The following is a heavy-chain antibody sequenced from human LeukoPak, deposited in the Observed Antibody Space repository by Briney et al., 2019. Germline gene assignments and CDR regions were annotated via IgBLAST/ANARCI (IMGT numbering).Heavy chain of an antibody. CDR2: ISYDGSNK. Sequence: GGSLRLSCAASGFTFSSYGMHWVRQAPGKGLEWVAVISYDGSNKYYADSVKGRFTISRDNSKNTLYLQMNSLRAEDTAVYYCAKDDCSGGSCYYPLDYWGQGTLVTVSS. CDR3: AKDDCSGGSCYYPLDY. J-gene: IGHJ4*02. CDR1: GFTFSSYG. D-gene: IGHD2-15*01. V-gene: IGHV3-30*18.